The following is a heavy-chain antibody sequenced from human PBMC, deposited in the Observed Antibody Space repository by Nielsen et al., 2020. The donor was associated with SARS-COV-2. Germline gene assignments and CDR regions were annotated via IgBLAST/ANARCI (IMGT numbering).Heavy chain of an antibody. Sequence: GGSLRLSCAASGFTFSTSAMTWVRQAPGKGLKWVSSFSGGVTYYAESVKGRFTVSRDNSRNTLFLQMNSLRAEDTAIYYCARDQARSGIYYFDYWGQGTLVTVSS. D-gene: IGHD2-15*01. J-gene: IGHJ4*02. CDR3: ARDQARSGIYYFDY. CDR1: GFTFSTSA. CDR2: FSGGVT. V-gene: IGHV3-23*01.